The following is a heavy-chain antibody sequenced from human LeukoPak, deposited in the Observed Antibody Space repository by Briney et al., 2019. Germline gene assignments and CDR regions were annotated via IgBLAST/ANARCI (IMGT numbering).Heavy chain of an antibody. Sequence: GGSLRLSCAASGFTFTTYWMSWVRQVPGKGLEWVANIKQDGSEKTYADSVRGRFTIFGDNAKDSVYLQMNSLRAEDSAIYYCAREGFYFFDFWGQGTLVTVSS. CDR3: AREGFYFFDF. J-gene: IGHJ4*01. V-gene: IGHV3-7*01. CDR1: GFTFTTYW. CDR2: IKQDGSEK.